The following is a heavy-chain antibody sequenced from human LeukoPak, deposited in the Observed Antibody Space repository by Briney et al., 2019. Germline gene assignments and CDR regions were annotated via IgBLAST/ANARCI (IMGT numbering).Heavy chain of an antibody. CDR2: ISSSSSYI. CDR1: GFTFSSYS. D-gene: IGHD4-11*01. CDR3: ASPPYSYYGV. J-gene: IGHJ4*02. V-gene: IGHV3-21*01. Sequence: GGSLRLSCAASGFTFSSYSMNGVRQAPGKGLEWVSSISSSSSYIYYADSVKGRFTISRDNAKNSLYLQMNSLRAEDTAMYYCASPPYSYYGVWGQGTLVTVSS.